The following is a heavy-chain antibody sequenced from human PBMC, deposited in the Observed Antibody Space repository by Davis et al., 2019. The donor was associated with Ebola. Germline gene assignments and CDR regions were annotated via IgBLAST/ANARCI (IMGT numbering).Heavy chain of an antibody. CDR3: ARHGIAARPRYNWFDP. D-gene: IGHD6-6*01. CDR1: GYSFTSYW. CDR2: IYPGDSDT. V-gene: IGHV5-51*01. Sequence: GESLKIPCQGSGYSFTSYWIGWVRQMPGKGLEWMGIIYPGDSDTRYSPSFQGQVTISADKSISTAYLQWSSLKASDTAMYYCARHGIAARPRYNWFDPWGQGTLVTVSS. J-gene: IGHJ5*02.